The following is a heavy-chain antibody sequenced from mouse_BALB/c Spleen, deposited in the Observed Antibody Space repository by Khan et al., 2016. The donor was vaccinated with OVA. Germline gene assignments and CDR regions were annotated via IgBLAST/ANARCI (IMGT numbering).Heavy chain of an antibody. CDR3: ARAYYGNDREAMDY. V-gene: IGHV2-6-7*01. CDR2: IWGDGST. Sequence: QVQLKQSGPGLVAPSQSLSITCTVSGFSLTGYGVNWVRQPPGKGLEWLGMIWGDGSTDYNSALKSRLNLSKDNSKSQVFLKMNSLQTDDTARYXCARAYYGNDREAMDYWGQGTSVTVSS. J-gene: IGHJ4*01. D-gene: IGHD2-9*01. CDR1: GFSLTGYG.